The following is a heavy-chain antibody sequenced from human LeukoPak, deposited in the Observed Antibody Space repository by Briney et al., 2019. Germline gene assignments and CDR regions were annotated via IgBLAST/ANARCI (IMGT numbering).Heavy chain of an antibody. J-gene: IGHJ5*02. D-gene: IGHD1/OR15-1a*01. Sequence: PSDALSLMCAVWGGSFSGCYWSWMRQPPGKGLEGIRYVKCSGSANYNPSLKSRVTMSVDTPTNQSSLKLTSVPAADTAVYYCSRRKGSRPNKDWFDPWGQGTLVTVSS. CDR3: SRRKGSRPNKDWFDP. V-gene: IGHV4-59*08. CDR2: VKCSGSA. CDR1: GGSFSGCY.